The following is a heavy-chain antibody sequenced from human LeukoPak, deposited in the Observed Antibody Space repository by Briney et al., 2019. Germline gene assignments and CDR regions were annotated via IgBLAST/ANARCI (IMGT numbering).Heavy chain of an antibody. CDR1: EFTFSGYW. V-gene: IGHV3-7*03. CDR2: INQDGSEK. J-gene: IGHJ6*02. D-gene: IGHD3-16*02. Sequence: GGSLRLSCAASEFTFSGYWMNWVRQAPGKGPDWVANINQDGSEKHYVDSVKGRFTISRDNAKNSLFLQMNSLGVEDTALYYCAKTGGGHRSYHYYGMDVWGQGTTVTVS. CDR3: AKTGGGHRSYHYYGMDV.